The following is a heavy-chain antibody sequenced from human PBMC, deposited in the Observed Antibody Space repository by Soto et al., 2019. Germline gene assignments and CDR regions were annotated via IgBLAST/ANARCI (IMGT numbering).Heavy chain of an antibody. CDR1: GYTFTGYY. CDR2: INPNSGGT. D-gene: IGHD3-22*01. CDR3: AREGGGSSGYSGYYYYGMDV. J-gene: IGHJ6*02. Sequence: ASVKVSCKASGYTFTGYYMHWVRQAPGQGLEWMGWINPNSGGTNYAQKFQGWVTMTRDTSISTAYMELSRLRSDDTAVYYCAREGGGSSGYSGYYYYGMDVWGQGTTVTVSS. V-gene: IGHV1-2*04.